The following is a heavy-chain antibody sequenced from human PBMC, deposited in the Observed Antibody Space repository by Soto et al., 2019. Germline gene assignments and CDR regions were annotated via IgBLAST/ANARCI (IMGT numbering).Heavy chain of an antibody. CDR2: IYATGTT. CDR3: VRDGTKTLRDWFDP. D-gene: IGHD1-1*01. V-gene: IGHV4-4*07. J-gene: IGHJ5*02. CDR1: GGSIRVQSYY. Sequence: SETLSLTCTVSGGSIRVQSYYWTWIRKSAGKGLEWIGRIYATGTTDYNPSLKSRVMMSVDTSKKQFSLKLRSVTAADTALYYCVRDGTKTLRDWFDPWGQGISVTVSS.